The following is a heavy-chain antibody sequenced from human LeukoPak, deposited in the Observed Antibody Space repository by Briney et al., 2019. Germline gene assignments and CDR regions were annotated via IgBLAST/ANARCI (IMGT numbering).Heavy chain of an antibody. CDR1: GFPFSNNP. CDR2: ISTAITTT. Sequence: GGSLRLSCVVSGFPFSNNPMXXVRQAPGKGLEGXSYISTAITTTYCAESVKGRFTISRDNAKNSLYLQMNSLRVEDTAVYYCARDGGKGYEIDYWGQGTLVTVSS. J-gene: IGHJ4*02. V-gene: IGHV3-48*01. D-gene: IGHD2-2*01. CDR3: ARDGGKGYEIDY.